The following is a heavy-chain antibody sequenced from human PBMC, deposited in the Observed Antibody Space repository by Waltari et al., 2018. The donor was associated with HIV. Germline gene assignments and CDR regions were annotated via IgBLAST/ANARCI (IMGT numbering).Heavy chain of an antibody. CDR3: ARDQRMVIAATFDY. CDR1: GFTLSDYW. J-gene: IGHJ4*02. Sequence: EVQLVESGGGLVQPGGSLSLSCAASGFTLSDYWMHWVRQAPGKGLVWVTRIQSDGISRRCADSVKCRFTISRDSAKNTLYLQMNNLRAEDTAVYYCARDQRMVIAATFDYWGQGTLVTVSS. CDR2: IQSDGISR. D-gene: IGHD2-15*01. V-gene: IGHV3-74*01.